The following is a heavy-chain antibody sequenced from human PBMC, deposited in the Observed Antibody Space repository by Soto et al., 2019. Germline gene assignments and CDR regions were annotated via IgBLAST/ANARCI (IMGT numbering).Heavy chain of an antibody. Sequence: PGGSLRLSCAASGFTFSKAWMSWVRQAPGKGPEWVGHIKSKSDGGTTDYAAPVKGRITISRDDSKNRLYLQMSSLKTEDTAVYYFTTDWTIAVRPPSDYWGQGTPVTVSS. D-gene: IGHD6-6*01. CDR2: IKSKSDGGTT. CDR1: GFTFSKAW. V-gene: IGHV3-15*01. CDR3: TTDWTIAVRPPSDY. J-gene: IGHJ4*02.